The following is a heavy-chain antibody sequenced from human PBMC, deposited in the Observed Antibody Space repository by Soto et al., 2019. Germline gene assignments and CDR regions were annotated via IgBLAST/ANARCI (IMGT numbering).Heavy chain of an antibody. V-gene: IGHV3-23*01. Sequence: PGGSLRLSCEVSGVPFSSYAMTWIRQAPGKGLEWVSGITRSGGRTFLADSVKGRFSISRDNSKKTVYLHMSSLSADDTAVYFCAKDSYYDFWSGEKHTYDHPMDVCGHGLSVTVYS. CDR2: ITRSGGRT. CDR1: GVPFSSYA. CDR3: AKDSYYDFWSGEKHTYDHPMDV. J-gene: IGHJ6*02. D-gene: IGHD3-3*01.